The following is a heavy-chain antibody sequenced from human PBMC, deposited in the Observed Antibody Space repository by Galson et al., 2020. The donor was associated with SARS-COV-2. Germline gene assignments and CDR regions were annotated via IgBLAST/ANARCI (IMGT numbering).Heavy chain of an antibody. Sequence: ASVKVSCKVSGYTLTELSMHWVRQAPGKGLEWMGGFDPEDGETIYAQKFQGRVTMTEDTSTDTAYMELSSLRSEDTAVYYCATRGSGGYFDWCFDYWGQGTLVTVSS. D-gene: IGHD3-9*01. V-gene: IGHV1-24*01. CDR3: ATRGSGGYFDWCFDY. CDR2: FDPEDGET. CDR1: GYTLTELS. J-gene: IGHJ4*02.